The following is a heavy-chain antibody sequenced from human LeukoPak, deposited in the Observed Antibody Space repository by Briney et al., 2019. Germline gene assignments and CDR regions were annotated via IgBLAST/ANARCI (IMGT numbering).Heavy chain of an antibody. D-gene: IGHD2-15*01. CDR3: ARDRYCSGRSCYGPPDY. J-gene: IGHJ4*02. V-gene: IGHV4-39*07. CDR1: GDSISSRSYY. CDR2: IYYSEGT. Sequence: SETLSLTCTVSGDSISSRSYYWGWIRQPPGKGLEWIVSIYYSEGTYYNPSLKSRVTISIDTTKNQFSLKLNSVTATDPSIYYRARDRYCSGRSCYGPPDYWGQGGLVTDSS.